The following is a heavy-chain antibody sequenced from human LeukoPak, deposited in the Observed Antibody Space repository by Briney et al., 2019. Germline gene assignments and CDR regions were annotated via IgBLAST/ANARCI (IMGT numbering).Heavy chain of an antibody. J-gene: IGHJ4*02. Sequence: PGGTLRLSCAASGFTLSSYGMSWVRQAPGKGLEWVSAISGSGGSTYYADSVKGRFTISRDNSKNTLYLQMNSLRAEDTAVYYCAKSQRITMVRAPLDYWGQGTLVTVSS. CDR1: GFTLSSYG. CDR2: ISGSGGST. D-gene: IGHD3-10*01. CDR3: AKSQRITMVRAPLDY. V-gene: IGHV3-23*01.